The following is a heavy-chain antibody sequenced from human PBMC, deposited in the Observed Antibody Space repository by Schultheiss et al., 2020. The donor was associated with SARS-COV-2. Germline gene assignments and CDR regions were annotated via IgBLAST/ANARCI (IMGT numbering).Heavy chain of an antibody. V-gene: IGHV4-30-4*01. Sequence: SETLSLTCTVSGGSISSGDYYWSWIRQPPGKGLEWIGYIYYSGSTYYNPSLKSRLTISGDTSKNQFSLKVNSVTAADTAVYYCARGYRYYYYAMDVWGQGTTVTVSS. J-gene: IGHJ6*02. CDR3: ARGYRYYYYAMDV. CDR1: GGSISSGDYY. CDR2: IYYSGST. D-gene: IGHD5-18*01.